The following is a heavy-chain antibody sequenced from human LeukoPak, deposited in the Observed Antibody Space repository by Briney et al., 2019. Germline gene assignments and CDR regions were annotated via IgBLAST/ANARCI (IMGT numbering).Heavy chain of an antibody. CDR2: IGHDATKI. Sequence: PGGSLRLSCAASGFTFSTYGMHWVRQAPGKGLEWVAFIGHDATKIYYADSVQGRFTISRDNSKNTLYLQMNSLRAEDTAVYYCARGGGKYSLATFDYWGQGTLVTVSS. CDR3: ARGGGKYSLATFDY. D-gene: IGHD5-18*01. J-gene: IGHJ4*02. CDR1: GFTFSTYG. V-gene: IGHV3-30*02.